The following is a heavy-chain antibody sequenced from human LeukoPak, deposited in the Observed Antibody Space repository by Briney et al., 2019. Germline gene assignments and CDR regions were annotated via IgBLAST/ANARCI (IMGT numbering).Heavy chain of an antibody. CDR3: ARGDYDYVWGSYRSDY. CDR1: GYSISSGYY. J-gene: IGHJ4*02. D-gene: IGHD3-16*02. V-gene: IGHV4-38-2*02. Sequence: PSETLSLTCTVSGYSISSGYYWGWIRQPPGKGLEWIGSIYYSGSTYYNPSLKSRVTISVDTSKNQFSLKLSSVTAADTAVYYCARGDYDYVWGSYRSDYWGQGTLVTVSS. CDR2: IYYSGST.